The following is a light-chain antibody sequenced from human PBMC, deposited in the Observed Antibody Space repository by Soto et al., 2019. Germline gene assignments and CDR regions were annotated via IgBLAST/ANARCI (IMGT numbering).Light chain of an antibody. J-gene: IGKJ4*01. V-gene: IGKV1-9*01. CDR1: QDISNF. Sequence: DIQLTQSPSFLSASVGDRVTITCRASQDISNFLAWFQQKPGRAPKLLIYAVFTLQSGVPSRFSGSGSGAEFTLTISSLQPEDFATYYCQPVDTYPLTFRGGTKVDIK. CDR3: QPVDTYPLT. CDR2: AVF.